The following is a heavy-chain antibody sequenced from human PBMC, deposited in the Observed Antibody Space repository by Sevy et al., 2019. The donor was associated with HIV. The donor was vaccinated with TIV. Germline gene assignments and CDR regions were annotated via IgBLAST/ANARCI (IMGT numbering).Heavy chain of an antibody. D-gene: IGHD3-10*01. J-gene: IGHJ4*02. CDR2: ISYDEAHK. CDR3: AKDYSAGITMVRGAYRARGDYFDY. Sequence: GGSLRLSCVTSGFTFRTSGMHWVRQSPGKGLEWVAVISYDEAHKNYADSVKGRFSISKDNSKNTLYLQRSSLRTEDTAGYYCAKDYSAGITMVRGAYRARGDYFDYWGQGTQVTVSS. CDR1: GFTFRTSG. V-gene: IGHV3-30*18.